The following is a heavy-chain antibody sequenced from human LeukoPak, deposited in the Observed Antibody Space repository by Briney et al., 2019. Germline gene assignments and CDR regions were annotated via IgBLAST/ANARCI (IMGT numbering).Heavy chain of an antibody. CDR2: INPNSDGT. CDR1: GYTFTGYY. D-gene: IGHD3-3*01. J-gene: IGHJ6*02. CDR3: ARDRSPHDFWSGYYTGGSGMDV. Sequence: ASVKVSCKASGYTFTGYYMHWVRQAPGQGLEWMGRINPNSDGTNYAQKFQGRVTMTRDTSISTAYMELSRLRSDDTAVYYCARDRSPHDFWSGYYTGGSGMDVWGQGTTVTVSS. V-gene: IGHV1-2*06.